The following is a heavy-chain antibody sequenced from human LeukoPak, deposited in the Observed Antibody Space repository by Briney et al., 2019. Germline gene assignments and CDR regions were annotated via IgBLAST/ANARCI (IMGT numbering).Heavy chain of an antibody. CDR2: IYYSGST. CDR3: ARTLVGGFDY. J-gene: IGHJ4*02. V-gene: IGHV4-30-4*08. Sequence: PSETLSLTCTVSGGSISSGDYYWSWIRQHPGKGLEWIGYIYYSGSTNYNPSLKSRVTISVDTSKNQFSLKLSSVTAADTAVYYCARTLVGGFDYWGQGTLVTVSS. D-gene: IGHD3-10*01. CDR1: GGSISSGDYY.